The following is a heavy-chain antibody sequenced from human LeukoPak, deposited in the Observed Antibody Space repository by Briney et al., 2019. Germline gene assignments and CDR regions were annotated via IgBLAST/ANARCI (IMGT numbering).Heavy chain of an antibody. J-gene: IGHJ4*02. CDR3: ARVTMVRGVIEPTDY. V-gene: IGHV1-46*01. Sequence: ASVKVSCKASGYTFTSYYMHWVRQAPGQGLEWMGIINPSGGSTSYAQKSQGRVTMTRDTSTSTVYMELSSLRSEDTAVYYCARVTMVRGVIEPTDYWGQGTLVTVSS. CDR2: INPSGGST. D-gene: IGHD3-10*01. CDR1: GYTFTSYY.